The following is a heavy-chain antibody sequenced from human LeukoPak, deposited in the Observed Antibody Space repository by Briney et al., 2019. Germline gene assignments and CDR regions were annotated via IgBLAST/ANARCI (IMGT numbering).Heavy chain of an antibody. CDR1: GFTLSSYS. V-gene: IGHV3-64*01. Sequence: GGSLRLSCTASGFTLSSYSMHRVRQAPGKGLEFVSAISKNGRNTYYGSSVKGRFTISRDISKNTLYLQMGSLRPEDTAVYYCARVDSGSACASWGQGILVTVSS. CDR3: ARVDSGSACAS. D-gene: IGHD6-19*01. J-gene: IGHJ1*01. CDR2: ISKNGRNT.